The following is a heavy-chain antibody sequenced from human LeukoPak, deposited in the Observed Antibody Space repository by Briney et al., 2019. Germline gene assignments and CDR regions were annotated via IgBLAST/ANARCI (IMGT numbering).Heavy chain of an antibody. Sequence: ASVKVFCKASGYTFTTYAMHWVRQAPGQRLEWMGRINTGNGNTKYSQEFQGRVTITRDTSASTAYMELSSLRSEDMAVYYCARGWYSSGWFDYWGQGTLVTVSS. CDR3: ARGWYSSGWFDY. D-gene: IGHD6-19*01. CDR1: GYTFTTYA. V-gene: IGHV1-3*03. CDR2: INTGNGNT. J-gene: IGHJ4*02.